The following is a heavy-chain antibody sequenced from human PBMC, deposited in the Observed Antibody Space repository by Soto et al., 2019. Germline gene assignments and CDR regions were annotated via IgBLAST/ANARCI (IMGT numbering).Heavy chain of an antibody. D-gene: IGHD3-10*01. Sequence: GGSLRLSCAASGFTFSSYAMSWVRQAPGKGLEWVSAISGSGGSTYYADSVEGRFAISRDVAKNSVHLQMNSLGDEDTAVYYCVREEASGSSGLTYHYYYNGMDVWGQGTTVTVSS. CDR1: GFTFSSYA. J-gene: IGHJ6*02. V-gene: IGHV3-23*01. CDR2: ISGSGGST. CDR3: VREEASGSSGLTYHYYYNGMDV.